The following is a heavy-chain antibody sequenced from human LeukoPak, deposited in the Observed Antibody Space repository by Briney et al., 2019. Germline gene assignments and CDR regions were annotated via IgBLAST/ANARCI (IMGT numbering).Heavy chain of an antibody. J-gene: IGHJ4*02. D-gene: IGHD5-18*01. V-gene: IGHV3-23*01. CDR2: ISGSGGST. Sequence: GGSLRLSCAASGFTLSSYAMSWVRQAPGKGLEWVSAISGSGGSTYYADSVKGRFTISRDNSKNTLYLQMNSLRAEDTAVYYCATQEEDTAMVNWGQGTLVTVSS. CDR3: ATQEEDTAMVN. CDR1: GFTLSSYA.